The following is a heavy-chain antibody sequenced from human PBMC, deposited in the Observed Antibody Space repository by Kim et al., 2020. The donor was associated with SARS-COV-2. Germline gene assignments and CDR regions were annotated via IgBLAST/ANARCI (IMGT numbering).Heavy chain of an antibody. CDR3: ARELLDDFWSGLDY. J-gene: IGHJ4*02. V-gene: IGHV4-61*02. Sequence: SETLSLTCTVSGGSISSGSYYWSWIRQPAGKGLEWIGRIYTSGSTNYNPSLKSRVTISVDTSKNQFSLKLSSVTAADTAVYYCARELLDDFWSGLDYWGQGTLVTVSS. CDR2: IYTSGST. D-gene: IGHD3-3*01. CDR1: GGSISSGSYY.